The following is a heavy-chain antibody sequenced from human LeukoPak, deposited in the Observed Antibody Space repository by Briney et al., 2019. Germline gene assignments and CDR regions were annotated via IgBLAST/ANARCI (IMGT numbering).Heavy chain of an antibody. CDR1: GDSISTSNSY. Sequence: SETLSLTCTVSGDSISTSNSYWGWIRQPPGKGLEWIGEINNSGSTNYNPSLKSRVTISRDTSKNQFSLKLSSVTAADTAVYYCARGRAFFDWGQGTLVTVSS. CDR2: INNSGST. D-gene: IGHD3-3*02. CDR3: ARGRAFFD. J-gene: IGHJ4*02. V-gene: IGHV4-39*07.